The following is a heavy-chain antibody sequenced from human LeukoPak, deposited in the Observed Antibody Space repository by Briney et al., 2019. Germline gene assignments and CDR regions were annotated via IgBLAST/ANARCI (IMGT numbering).Heavy chain of an antibody. J-gene: IGHJ6*03. Sequence: GGSLRLSCAASGFTFRSYAMSWVRQAPGEGLEWVSGISGSGGSTYYADSVKGQFTISRDNSKNSLYLQMNSLRAEDTAVYYCARDGRATVTSPPRFVYYYYMDVWGKGTTVTVSS. CDR3: ARDGRATVTSPPRFVYYYYMDV. V-gene: IGHV3-23*01. CDR1: GFTFRSYA. CDR2: ISGSGGST. D-gene: IGHD4-17*01.